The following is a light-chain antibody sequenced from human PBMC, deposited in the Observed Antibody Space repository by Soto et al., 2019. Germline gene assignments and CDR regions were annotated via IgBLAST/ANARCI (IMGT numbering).Light chain of an antibody. CDR3: LLTCSDAVV. CDR1: TGTVTSGHF. CDR2: DVT. J-gene: IGLJ2*01. Sequence: QAVVTQAPSLSVSPGGTVTLTCGSSTGTVTSGHFPYWFQQQPGQAPRALIYDVTKQPSWTPVRFSGSLLGDKAALTLSGVQPEDEDEYYCLLTCSDAVVFGGGTKLTVL. V-gene: IGLV7-46*01.